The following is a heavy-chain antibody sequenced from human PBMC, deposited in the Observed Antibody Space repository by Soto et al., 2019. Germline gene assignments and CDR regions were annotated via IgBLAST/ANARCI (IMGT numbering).Heavy chain of an antibody. D-gene: IGHD2-2*01. CDR2: IYYSGST. CDR1: GGSISSYY. J-gene: IGHJ5*02. Sequence: PSETLSLTCTVSGGSISSYYWSWIRQPPGKGLEWIGYIYYSGSTNYNPSLKSRVTISVDTSKNQFSLKLSSVTAADTAVYYCARALIVVPAALTGFDPWGQGTLVTVSS. CDR3: ARALIVVPAALTGFDP. V-gene: IGHV4-59*01.